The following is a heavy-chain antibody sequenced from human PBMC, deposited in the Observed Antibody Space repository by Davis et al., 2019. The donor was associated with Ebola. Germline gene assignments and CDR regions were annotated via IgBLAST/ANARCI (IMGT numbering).Heavy chain of an antibody. V-gene: IGHV1-2*02. D-gene: IGHD2-15*01. J-gene: IGHJ6*02. CDR3: ARYGYCSGGSCLTTYYYYYGMDV. CDR2: INPNSGGT. Sequence: ASVKVSCKASGYTFTGYYMHWVRQAPGQGLEWMGWINPNSGGTNYAQKFQGRVTMTRDTSISTAYMELSRLRSDDTAVYYCARYGYCSGGSCLTTYYYYYGMDVWGQGTTVTVSS. CDR1: GYTFTGYY.